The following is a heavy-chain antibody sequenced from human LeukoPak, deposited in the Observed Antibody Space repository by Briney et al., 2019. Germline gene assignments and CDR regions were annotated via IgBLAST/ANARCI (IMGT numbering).Heavy chain of an antibody. CDR2: ISYDGTNK. Sequence: GRSLRLSCAASGFIFKTYAMHWVRQAPGQGLQWVAVISYDGTNKYYADSVKGRFTLSRDNSKNTLYLQMNSLRAEDTALYYCARKTYYYDSGSYSKSYYFDYWGQGTLVTVSS. D-gene: IGHD3-10*01. CDR3: ARKTYYYDSGSYSKSYYFDY. V-gene: IGHV3-30-3*01. J-gene: IGHJ4*02. CDR1: GFIFKTYA.